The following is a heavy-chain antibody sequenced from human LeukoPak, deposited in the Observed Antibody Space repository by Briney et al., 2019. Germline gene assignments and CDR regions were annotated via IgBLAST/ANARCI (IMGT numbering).Heavy chain of an antibody. CDR2: IYTSGST. Sequence: SETLSLTCTVSGGSISSYYWSWIRQPAGKGLEWIGRIYTSGSTNYNPSLKSRVTMSVDTSKNQFSLKLSSVTAADTAVYYCARDGDYFDYDSSGYSARFDPWGQGTLVTVSS. CDR3: ARDGDYFDYDSSGYSARFDP. V-gene: IGHV4-4*07. CDR1: GGSISSYY. J-gene: IGHJ5*02. D-gene: IGHD3-22*01.